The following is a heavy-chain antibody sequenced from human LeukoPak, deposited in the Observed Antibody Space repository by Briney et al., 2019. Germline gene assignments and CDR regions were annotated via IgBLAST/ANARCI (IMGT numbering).Heavy chain of an antibody. J-gene: IGHJ4*02. CDR3: ARGIPPGTFDY. Sequence: SETLSLTCTVFGGSISSGGYYWSWIRQHPGKGLEWIGYIYYSGSIYYNPSLKSRVTISVDTSKNQFSLKLSSVTAADTAVYYCARGIPPGTFDYWGQGTLVTVSS. CDR2: IYYSGSI. V-gene: IGHV4-31*03. CDR1: GGSISSGGYY. D-gene: IGHD6-13*01.